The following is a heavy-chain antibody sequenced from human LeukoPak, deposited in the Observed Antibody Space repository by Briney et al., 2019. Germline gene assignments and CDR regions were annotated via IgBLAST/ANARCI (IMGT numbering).Heavy chain of an antibody. CDR2: IWYDGSNK. V-gene: IGHV3-33*01. CDR1: GFTFSIFG. J-gene: IGHJ4*01. CDR3: ARDRGTTSSGGYYFDT. D-gene: IGHD6-6*01. Sequence: GGSLRLSCAASGFTFSIFGMHWVRQAPGKGLEWVAIIWYDGSNKYYGDSVKGRFTVSRDNSKNTLHLQVNSLRAEDTAVYYCARDRGTTSSGGYYFDTWGQEPWSPSPQ.